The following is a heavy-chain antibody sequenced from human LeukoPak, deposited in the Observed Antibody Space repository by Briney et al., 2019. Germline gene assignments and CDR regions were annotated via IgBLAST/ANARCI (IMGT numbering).Heavy chain of an antibody. V-gene: IGHV3-7*01. D-gene: IGHD5-24*01. CDR2: IKQDGSEK. J-gene: IGHJ4*02. CDR3: VREARERGGFDY. CDR1: RFTFSSYW. Sequence: GGSLRLSCAGSRFTFSSYWMSWVRQAPGKGLEWVANIKQDGSEKYYVDSVKGRFTIPRDNAKNSLYLQMNSLRAEDTAVYYCVREARERGGFDYWGQGTLVTVSS.